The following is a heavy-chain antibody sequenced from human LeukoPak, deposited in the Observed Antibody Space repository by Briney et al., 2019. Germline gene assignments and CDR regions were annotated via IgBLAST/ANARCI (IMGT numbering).Heavy chain of an antibody. J-gene: IGHJ4*02. CDR1: GGSITSDH. CDR2: ISYSGST. Sequence: SETLSLTCTVSGGSITSDHWTWVRQPPGKGLEWIARISYSGSTNYNPSLKSRVTISLDRSKNQFSLRLDSVTPADTAAYYCARGEWDLLFDYWGQGTLVTVSS. V-gene: IGHV4-59*01. CDR3: ARGEWDLLFDY. D-gene: IGHD1-26*01.